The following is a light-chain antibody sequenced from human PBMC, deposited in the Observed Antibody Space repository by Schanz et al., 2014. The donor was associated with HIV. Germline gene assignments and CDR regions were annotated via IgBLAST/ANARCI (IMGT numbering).Light chain of an antibody. CDR1: SSDVGGYNL. Sequence: QSALPQPASVSGSPGQSITISCTGTSSDVGGYNLVSWYQHHPDKAPKLIIYEGTKRPSGVSDRFSGSKSGNTASLTVSGLQAEDEADYYCSSYTSTSTRVFGGGTKLTVL. J-gene: IGLJ3*02. V-gene: IGLV2-14*02. CDR2: EGT. CDR3: SSYTSTSTRV.